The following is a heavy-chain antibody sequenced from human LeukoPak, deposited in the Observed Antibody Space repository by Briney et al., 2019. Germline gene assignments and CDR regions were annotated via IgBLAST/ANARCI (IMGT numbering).Heavy chain of an antibody. Sequence: GGSLRLSCAASRFTFITSAMHWVRQAPGKGLEWVSAISGSGGSTYYADSVKGRFTISRDNSKNTLYLQMNSLRAEDTAVYYCAKDRWYSSSWTIDYWGQGTLVTVSS. CDR3: AKDRWYSSSWTIDY. CDR2: ISGSGGST. D-gene: IGHD6-13*01. CDR1: RFTFITSA. V-gene: IGHV3-23*01. J-gene: IGHJ4*02.